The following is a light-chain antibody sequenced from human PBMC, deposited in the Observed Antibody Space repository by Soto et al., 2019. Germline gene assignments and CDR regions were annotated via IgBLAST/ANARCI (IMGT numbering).Light chain of an antibody. CDR2: EVT. V-gene: IGLV2-14*01. CDR1: SSDVGRYNY. CDR3: GSYTTSSTPV. Sequence: QPVLTQPASVSGSPGQSITISCTGTSSDVGRYNYVSWYQQHPGKAPQLIIYEVTNRPSGVSNRFSGSKSGNTASLTISGLQAEDEADYYCGSYTTSSTPVFGGGTKLTVL. J-gene: IGLJ3*02.